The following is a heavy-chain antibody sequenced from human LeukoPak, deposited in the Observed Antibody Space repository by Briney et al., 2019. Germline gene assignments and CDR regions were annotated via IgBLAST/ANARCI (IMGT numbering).Heavy chain of an antibody. J-gene: IGHJ4*02. CDR3: TRRYGGHSGWAGYHDS. V-gene: IGHV3-64*01. Sequence: QPGGSLRLSCVASGFSFSAYIMHWVRQAPGKGLEYVSAIRSDGSSTFYPNSVKGRFTISRDNSKSTLYLQMGSLRAEDTAAYYCTRRYGGHSGWAGYHDSWGQGTLVTVSS. CDR2: IRSDGSST. CDR1: GFSFSAYI. D-gene: IGHD6-19*01.